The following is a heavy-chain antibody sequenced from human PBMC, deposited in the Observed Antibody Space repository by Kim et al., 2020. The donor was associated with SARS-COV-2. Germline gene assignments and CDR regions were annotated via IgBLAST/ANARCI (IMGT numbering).Heavy chain of an antibody. CDR1: GFTFSNAW. Sequence: GGSLRLSCAASGFTFSNAWMSWVRQAPGKGLEWVGRIKSKTDGGTTDYAAPVKGRFTISRDDSKNTLYLQMNSLKTEDTAVYYCTTDRYYYDSSGYYYGSEVYFQHWGQGTLVTVSS. V-gene: IGHV3-15*01. D-gene: IGHD3-22*01. CDR2: IKSKTDGGTT. J-gene: IGHJ1*01. CDR3: TTDRYYYDSSGYYYGSEVYFQH.